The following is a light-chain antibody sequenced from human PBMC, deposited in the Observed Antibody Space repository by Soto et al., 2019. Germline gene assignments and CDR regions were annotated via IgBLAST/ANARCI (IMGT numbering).Light chain of an antibody. CDR2: DAS. V-gene: IGKV1-33*01. CDR3: QQYESLPLT. Sequence: DIQMTQSPSSLSASVGDRVTNTCQASQDINKNLSWYQQKPGKAPKLLIYDASDLETGVPSRFSGSGSGTGFTFTISSLQPEDFATYYCQQYESLPLTFGQGTRLEIK. CDR1: QDINKN. J-gene: IGKJ5*01.